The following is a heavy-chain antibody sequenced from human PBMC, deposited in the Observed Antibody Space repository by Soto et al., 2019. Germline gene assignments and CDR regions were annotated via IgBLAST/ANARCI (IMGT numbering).Heavy chain of an antibody. J-gene: IGHJ5*02. D-gene: IGHD3-22*01. CDR1: GDSISRYY. CDR3: AREPTAVDSSGSWFDP. Sequence: SETLSLTCTVSGDSISRYYWSWIRQPPGKGLEWIGYIYYSGSTNYNPSLKSRVTISVDTSKNQFSLRLSSVTAADTAVYYCAREPTAVDSSGSWFDPRGEGTLVTVSS. V-gene: IGHV4-59*01. CDR2: IYYSGST.